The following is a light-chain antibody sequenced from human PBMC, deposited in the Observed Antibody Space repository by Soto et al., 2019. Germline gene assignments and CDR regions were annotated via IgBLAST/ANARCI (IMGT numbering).Light chain of an antibody. CDR2: EDN. CDR1: SSNIENNY. Sequence: QSALTQPPSVSAAPGQRVTISCSGSSSNIENNYVSWYRQLPGTAPNLLIYEDNKRPSGIPDRFSGSKSGTSATLGISGLQADDEADYYCSSYTTSSTRVFGTVTKVTDL. V-gene: IGLV1-51*02. J-gene: IGLJ1*01. CDR3: SSYTTSSTRV.